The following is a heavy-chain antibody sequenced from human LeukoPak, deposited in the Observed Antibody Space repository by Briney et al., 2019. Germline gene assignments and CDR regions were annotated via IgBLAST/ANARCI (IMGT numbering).Heavy chain of an antibody. Sequence: SETLSLTCAVYGGSFSGYYWSWIRQPPGKGLEWIGYIYYSGSTNYNPSLKSRVTISVDTSKNQFSLKLSSVTAADTAVYYCARGLGFGESSYYYYYMDVWGKGTTVTVSS. CDR3: ARGLGFGESSYYYYYMDV. CDR1: GGSFSGYY. D-gene: IGHD3-10*01. J-gene: IGHJ6*03. V-gene: IGHV4-59*01. CDR2: IYYSGST.